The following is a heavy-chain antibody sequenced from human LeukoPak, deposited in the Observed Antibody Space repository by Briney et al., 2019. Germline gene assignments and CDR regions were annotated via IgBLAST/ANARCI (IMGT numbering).Heavy chain of an antibody. J-gene: IGHJ5*02. CDR3: ARAGRGVWFGEKNWFDP. D-gene: IGHD3-10*01. Sequence: EASVKVSCKASGYTFTGYYMHWVRQAPGQGLEWMGWINPNSGGTNYAQKFQGRVTMTRDTSISTAYMELSRLRSDDTAVYYCARAGRGVWFGEKNWFDPWGQGTLVTVSS. V-gene: IGHV1-2*02. CDR2: INPNSGGT. CDR1: GYTFTGYY.